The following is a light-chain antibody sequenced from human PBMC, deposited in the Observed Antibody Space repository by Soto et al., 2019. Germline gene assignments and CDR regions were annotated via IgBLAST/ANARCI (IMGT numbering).Light chain of an antibody. CDR2: DVS. CDR1: QSVSSNY. CDR3: QQYGSSPT. Sequence: EIVLTQSPGTLSLSPGERATLSCRSSQSVSSNYLAWYQQKPDQAPRLVIYDVSDRATGIPDRFSGSGSGTDFTLTINRLEPEDFAVYYCQQYGSSPTFGQGTKVEIK. V-gene: IGKV3-20*01. J-gene: IGKJ1*01.